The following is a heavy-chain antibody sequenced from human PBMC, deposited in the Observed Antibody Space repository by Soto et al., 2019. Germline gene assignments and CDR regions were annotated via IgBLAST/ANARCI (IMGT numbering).Heavy chain of an antibody. D-gene: IGHD5-18*01. V-gene: IGHV3-30*18. CDR2: ISYDGSNK. CDR1: GFTFSSYG. CDR3: AKDLFGGNTGMDTAMDYYYYYGMDV. J-gene: IGHJ6*02. Sequence: QVQLVESGGGVVQPGRSLRLSCAASGFTFSSYGMHWVRQAPGKGLEWVAVISYDGSNKYYADSVKGRFTISRDNSKNTLYLQMNSLRAEDTAVYYCAKDLFGGNTGMDTAMDYYYYYGMDVWGQGTTVTVSS.